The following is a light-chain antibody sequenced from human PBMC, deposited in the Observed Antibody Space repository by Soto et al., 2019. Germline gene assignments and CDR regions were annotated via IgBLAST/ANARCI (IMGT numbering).Light chain of an antibody. CDR3: QHYKTWPLS. V-gene: IGKV3-11*01. CDR2: GAS. Sequence: EIVLTQSPATLSLSPGVRATLSCRASQSVSSYLAWYQQKPGQAPRLLIDGASNRATGIPARFSGSGSGTDFTLTISSLEPEDFAVYYCQHYKTWPLSFGGGTKVDIK. J-gene: IGKJ4*01. CDR1: QSVSSY.